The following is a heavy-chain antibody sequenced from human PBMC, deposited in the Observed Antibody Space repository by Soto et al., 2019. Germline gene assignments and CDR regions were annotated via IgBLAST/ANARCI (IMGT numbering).Heavy chain of an antibody. CDR1: GDSISSSAYT. V-gene: IGHV4-30-2*01. CDR3: ARVDSNAFGRGNFDS. CDR2: IYPSGNT. D-gene: IGHD3-16*01. J-gene: IGHJ4*02. Sequence: QVQLQESGSGLVKPSQTLTLTCAVSGDSISSSAYTWSWLRQPPGQGLEWIGYIYPSGNTYYNASLNSRVSISADRFKNQCFLKLTSVTAAATAVYYCARVDSNAFGRGNFDSWGQGTLVTVSS.